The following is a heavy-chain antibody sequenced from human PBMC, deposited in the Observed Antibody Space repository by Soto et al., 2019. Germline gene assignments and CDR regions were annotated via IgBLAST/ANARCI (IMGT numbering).Heavy chain of an antibody. D-gene: IGHD3-10*01. CDR2: IYYSGST. V-gene: IGHV4-59*08. CDR1: GGSISSYY. Sequence: SETLSLTCTVSGGSISSYYWSWIRQPPGKGLEWIGYIYYSGSTNYNPSLKSRVTISVDTSKNQFSLKLSSVTAADTAVYYCARLNMVRGVIGPWFDPWGQGTLVTVSS. CDR3: ARLNMVRGVIGPWFDP. J-gene: IGHJ5*02.